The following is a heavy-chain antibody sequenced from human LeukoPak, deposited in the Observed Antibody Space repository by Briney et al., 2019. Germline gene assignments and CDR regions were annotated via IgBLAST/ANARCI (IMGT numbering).Heavy chain of an antibody. CDR2: IKQDGSEK. D-gene: IGHD6-6*01. J-gene: IGHJ4*02. CDR1: GFTFSSYW. CDR3: ARGGVYSTSAVDY. Sequence: GGSLRLSCAASGFTFSSYWMSWVRQAPGKGLEWVANIKQDGSEKYYVDSVKGRFTISRDNAKNTLYLQMNSLRAEDTAVYYCARGGVYSTSAVDYWGQGTLVTVSS. V-gene: IGHV3-7*01.